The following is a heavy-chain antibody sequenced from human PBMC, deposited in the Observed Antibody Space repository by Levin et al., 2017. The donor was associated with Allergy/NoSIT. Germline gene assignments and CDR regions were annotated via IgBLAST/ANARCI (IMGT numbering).Heavy chain of an antibody. Sequence: SETLSLTCTVSGGSISSGDYYWSWIRQPPGTGLEWIGYIYYSGSTYYNPSLKSRVTISVDTSKNQFSLKLSSVTAADTAVYYCARVMVRGAHAFDIWGQGTMVTVSS. CDR2: IYYSGST. V-gene: IGHV4-30-4*01. J-gene: IGHJ3*02. CDR3: ARVMVRGAHAFDI. D-gene: IGHD3-10*01. CDR1: GGSISSGDYY.